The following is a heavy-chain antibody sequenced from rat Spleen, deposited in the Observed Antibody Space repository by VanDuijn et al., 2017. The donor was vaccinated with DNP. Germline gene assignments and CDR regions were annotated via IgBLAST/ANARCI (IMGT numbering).Heavy chain of an antibody. Sequence: EVKLVESGGGLVQPGKSLKLSCAASGFNFNDNWMGWVRQAPGKGLEWVASITNTGDGSYYSDSVKGRFSISRDNTKSTLYLQMDSLTSEDTATYYCSRRNNWENVMDAWGQGTSVTVSS. CDR3: SRRNNWENVMDA. D-gene: IGHD5-1*01. J-gene: IGHJ4*01. CDR1: GFNFNDNW. V-gene: IGHV5-31*01. CDR2: ITNTGDGS.